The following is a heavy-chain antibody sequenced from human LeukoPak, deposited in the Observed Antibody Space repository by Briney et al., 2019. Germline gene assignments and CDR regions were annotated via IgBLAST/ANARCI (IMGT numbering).Heavy chain of an antibody. V-gene: IGHV4-31*03. J-gene: IGHJ1*01. D-gene: IGHD6-25*01. CDR2: IYYSGGT. CDR1: GGSISSGGYY. Sequence: TLSLTCTVSGGSISSGGYYWSWIRQHPGKGLEWIGYIYYSGGTYYNPSLKSRVTISVDTSKNQFSLKLSSVTAADTAVYYCARGSQRRYFQHWGQGTLVTVSS. CDR3: ARGSQRRYFQH.